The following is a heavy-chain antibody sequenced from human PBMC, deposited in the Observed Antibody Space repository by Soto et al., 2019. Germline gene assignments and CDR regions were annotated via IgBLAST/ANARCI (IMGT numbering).Heavy chain of an antibody. Sequence: EVQLLESGGGLVQPGGSLRLSCAASGFSFSTYSMSWVRQAPGKGLEWVSAISGGGGNTYYADSVKGRFTISRDDSKYTLYMQMKSLSADDTAVYYCAQRMPDIPYYMDVWGKGTTVTVSS. CDR1: GFSFSTYS. CDR2: ISGGGGNT. CDR3: AQRMPDIPYYMDV. J-gene: IGHJ6*03. D-gene: IGHD2-15*01. V-gene: IGHV3-23*01.